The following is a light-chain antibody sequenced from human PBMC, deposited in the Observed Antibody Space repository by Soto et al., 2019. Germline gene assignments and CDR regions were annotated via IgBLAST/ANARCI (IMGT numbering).Light chain of an antibody. CDR2: ENN. J-gene: IGLJ2*01. CDR1: SSNIGSDY. V-gene: IGLV1-51*02. CDR3: AAWDKSLSVGV. Sequence: QSVLTQPPSVSAAPGQSVTISCSGSSSNIGSDYVSWYQQLPGTAPKLLIYENNKRPSGIPDRFSGSKSGTSATLGITGLQTGDEADYYCAAWDKSLSVGVFGGGTKLTVL.